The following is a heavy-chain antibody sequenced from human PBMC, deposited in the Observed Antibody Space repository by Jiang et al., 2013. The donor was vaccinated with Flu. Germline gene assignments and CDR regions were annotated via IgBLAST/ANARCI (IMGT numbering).Heavy chain of an antibody. CDR3: ARGFRRLSVWGSYRYGGSAENDAFDI. J-gene: IGHJ3*02. Sequence: LLKPSETLSLTCGWSMWVLQWLLLELDPPAPRKGLEWIGEINHSGSTNYNPSLKSRVTISVDTSKNQFSLKLSSVTAADTAVYYCARGFRRLSVWGSYRYGGSAENDAFDIWGQGTMVTVSS. V-gene: IGHV4-34*01. CDR2: INHSGST. CDR1: WVLQWLL. D-gene: IGHD3-16*02.